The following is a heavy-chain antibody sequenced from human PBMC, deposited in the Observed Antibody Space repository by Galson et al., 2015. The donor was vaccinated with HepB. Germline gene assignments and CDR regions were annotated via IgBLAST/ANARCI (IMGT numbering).Heavy chain of an antibody. CDR3: ARRVTTSWFFDL. CDR1: GYTFTSYA. V-gene: IGHV7-4-1*02. CDR2: INTNTGKP. J-gene: IGHJ2*01. D-gene: IGHD4-17*01. Sequence: SVKVSCKASGYTFTSYAMNWVRQVPGQGLEWMGWINTNTGKPTYVQDFTGRPVFSLDSSVSTAYLQISSLKAEDTAIYYCARRVTTSWFFDLWGRGTLVTVPS.